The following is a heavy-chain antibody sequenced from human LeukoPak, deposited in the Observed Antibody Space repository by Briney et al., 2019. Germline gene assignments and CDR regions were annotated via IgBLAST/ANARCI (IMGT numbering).Heavy chain of an antibody. J-gene: IGHJ5*02. CDR2: INPNSGGT. CDR1: GYTFTGYY. D-gene: IGHD1-1*01. Sequence: ASVKVSCKASGYTFTGYYMHWVRQAPGQGLEWMGWINPNSGGTNYAQKFQGRVTMTRDTSISTAYMELSRLRSDDTAVYYCAREGGANWNDNENWFDPWGQGTLVTVSS. V-gene: IGHV1-2*02. CDR3: AREGGANWNDNENWFDP.